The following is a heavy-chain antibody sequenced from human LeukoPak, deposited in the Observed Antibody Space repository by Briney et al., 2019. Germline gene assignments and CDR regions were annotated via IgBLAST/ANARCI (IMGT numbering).Heavy chain of an antibody. Sequence: SETLSLTCAVYGGSFSGYYWSWIRQPPGKGLEWIGEINHSGSTNYNPSLKSRVTISVDTSKNQFSLKLSSVTAADTAVYYCARGREVVPAAITYYYYGMDAWGKGTTVTVSS. CDR2: INHSGST. J-gene: IGHJ6*04. CDR3: ARGREVVPAAITYYYYGMDA. D-gene: IGHD2-2*02. CDR1: GGSFSGYY. V-gene: IGHV4-34*01.